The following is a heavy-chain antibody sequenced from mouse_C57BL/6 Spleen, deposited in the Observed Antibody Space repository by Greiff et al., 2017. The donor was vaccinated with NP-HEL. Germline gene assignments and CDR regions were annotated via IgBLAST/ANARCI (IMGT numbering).Heavy chain of an antibody. CDR2: ISYDGSN. Sequence: DVQLQESGPGLVKPSQSLSLTCSVTGYSITSGYYWNWIRQFPGNKLEWMGYISYDGSNNYNPSLKNRISITRDTSKNQFFLKLNFVTTEDTATYYCAREDGSYWYFDVWGTGTTVTVSS. CDR1: GYSITSGYY. J-gene: IGHJ1*03. D-gene: IGHD1-1*01. V-gene: IGHV3-6*01. CDR3: AREDGSYWYFDV.